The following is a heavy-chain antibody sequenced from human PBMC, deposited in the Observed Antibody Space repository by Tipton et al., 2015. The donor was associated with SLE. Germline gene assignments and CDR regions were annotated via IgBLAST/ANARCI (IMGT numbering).Heavy chain of an antibody. CDR2: SGTTGDT. J-gene: IGHJ3*02. V-gene: IGHV3-13*01. Sequence: GSLRLYCAASGFTFSSYDMHRVRQVAGKPLEWVSASGTTGDTLYSGSVKGRCSISIDNAKRSLSLQMNNLRVRDTAVYYCVRGGTDAFDIWGQGTMVAVST. CDR3: VRGGTDAFDI. CDR1: GFTFSSYD.